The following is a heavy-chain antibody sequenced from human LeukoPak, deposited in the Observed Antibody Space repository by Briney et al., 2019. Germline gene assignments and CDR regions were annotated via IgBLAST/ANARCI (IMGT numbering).Heavy chain of an antibody. Sequence: SETLSLTCTVSGGSISDYYWTWIRQSPGTGLEWIGYMDHSGSTAYNPSLKSRVTISIDTSKKQFSLGLSSVTAADTAIYFCARRKRGSGGPFDYWGQGTLVTVSS. CDR3: ARRKRGSGGPFDY. CDR2: MDHSGST. D-gene: IGHD6-19*01. V-gene: IGHV4-59*08. CDR1: GGSISDYY. J-gene: IGHJ4*02.